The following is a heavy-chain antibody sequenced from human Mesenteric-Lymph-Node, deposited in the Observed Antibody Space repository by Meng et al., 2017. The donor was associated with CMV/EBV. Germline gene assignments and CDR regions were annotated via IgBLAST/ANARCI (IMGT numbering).Heavy chain of an antibody. Sequence: SLKISCAASGFTFDDYAMHWVRQAPGKGLEWVSGISWNSGNIGYADSVKGRFTLSRDNAKNSLYLQMNSLRAEDTAVYYCARDLNLDYWGQGTLVTVSS. V-gene: IGHV3-9*01. CDR3: ARDLNLDY. J-gene: IGHJ4*02. CDR2: ISWNSGNI. CDR1: GFTFDDYA.